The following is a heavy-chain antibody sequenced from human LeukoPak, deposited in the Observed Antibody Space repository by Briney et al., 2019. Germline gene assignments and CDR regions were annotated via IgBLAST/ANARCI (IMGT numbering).Heavy chain of an antibody. CDR3: ARGLWNAHRREYYFDS. D-gene: IGHD3-3*01. CDR2: INAGNGDT. CDR1: GYTFTNYA. J-gene: IGHJ4*02. V-gene: IGHV1-3*01. Sequence: GASVKVSCKASGYTFTNYAVNWLRQAPGQRLEWMGWINAGNGDTKFSQNYQARVTITRDASASTAYMELSSLTSEDTAVYFCARGLWNAHRREYYFDSWGQGTLVTVSS.